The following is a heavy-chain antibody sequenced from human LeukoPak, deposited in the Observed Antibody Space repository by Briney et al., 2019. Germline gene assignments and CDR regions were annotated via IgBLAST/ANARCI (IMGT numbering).Heavy chain of an antibody. Sequence: GGSLRLSCAASGFTFSRYRMHWVRQAPGKGLEWVANIKQDASERYYVDSVRGRFTISRDNAKSSLYLQMDSLRVEDTAVYYCARDDPSWAFDIWGQGTMVTVSS. CDR2: IKQDASER. V-gene: IGHV3-7*01. J-gene: IGHJ3*02. CDR1: GFTFSRYR. CDR3: ARDDPSWAFDI.